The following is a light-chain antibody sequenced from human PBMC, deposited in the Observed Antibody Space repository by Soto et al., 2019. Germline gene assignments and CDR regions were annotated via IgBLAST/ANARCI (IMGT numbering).Light chain of an antibody. Sequence: EKVMTQSPATLSVSPGERATLSCRASQTVKSRLAWYQQKPGQAPRLLIYDAFTRATGIPVRFSGSASGTEFTLTISSLQSEDFAVYYCQQYDEWPLTFGGGTKVEIK. J-gene: IGKJ4*01. CDR2: DAF. CDR1: QTVKSR. CDR3: QQYDEWPLT. V-gene: IGKV3-15*01.